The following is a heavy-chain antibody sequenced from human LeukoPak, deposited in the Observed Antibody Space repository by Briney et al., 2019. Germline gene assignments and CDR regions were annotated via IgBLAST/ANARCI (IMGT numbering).Heavy chain of an antibody. J-gene: IGHJ4*02. Sequence: GGSLRLSCAASGFTFSSYEMNWVRQAPGKGLEWVSSISSSSSYIYYADSVKGRFTISRDNAKNSLYLQMNSLRAEDTAVYYCARALYSTAAGTFGYWGQGTLVTVSS. CDR1: GFTFSSYE. V-gene: IGHV3-21*01. CDR3: ARALYSTAAGTFGY. CDR2: ISSSSSYI. D-gene: IGHD6-13*01.